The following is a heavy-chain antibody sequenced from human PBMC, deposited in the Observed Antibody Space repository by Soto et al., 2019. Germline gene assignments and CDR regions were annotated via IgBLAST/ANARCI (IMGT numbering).Heavy chain of an antibody. D-gene: IGHD1-1*01. V-gene: IGHV3-74*01. Sequence: EVQLVESGGGLVQPGGSLRVSCAASGFTFSDYWMHWVRQAPGKGLVWVSRIKGDGSRTDFADSVRGRFTISRDNAANKVYLQMSSLRAEDAAVYFFGRGGYNADYVDYWGQGTLVTVSS. CDR3: GRGGYNADYVDY. J-gene: IGHJ4*02. CDR1: GFTFSDYW. CDR2: IKGDGSRT.